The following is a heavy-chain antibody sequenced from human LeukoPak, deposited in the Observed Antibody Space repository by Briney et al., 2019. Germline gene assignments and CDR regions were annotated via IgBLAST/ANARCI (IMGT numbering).Heavy chain of an antibody. CDR2: INWNGGST. J-gene: IGHJ4*02. CDR3: ARGYYYDSSGYPGDY. D-gene: IGHD3-22*01. Sequence: GGSLRLSCAASGFTFSSYAMNWVRQAPGKGLEWVSGINWNGGSTGYADSVKGRFTISRDNAKNSLYLKMNSLRAEDTALYYCARGYYYDSSGYPGDYWGQGTLVTVSS. V-gene: IGHV3-20*04. CDR1: GFTFSSYA.